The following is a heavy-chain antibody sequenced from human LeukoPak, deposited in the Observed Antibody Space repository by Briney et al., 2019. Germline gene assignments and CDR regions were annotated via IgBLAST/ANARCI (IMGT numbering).Heavy chain of an antibody. CDR1: GGSISSYY. D-gene: IGHD5-18*01. V-gene: IGHV4-39*01. CDR3: VSPRGFSYGYFDY. CDR2: IYYSKNT. J-gene: IGHJ4*02. Sequence: SETLSLTCTVSGGSISSYYWGWIRQPPGKGLEWIGSIYYSKNTYYDPSLKSRVTISADTSKNQFSLTLGSVSATDTAVYYCVSPRGFSYGYFDYWGQGTLVTVSS.